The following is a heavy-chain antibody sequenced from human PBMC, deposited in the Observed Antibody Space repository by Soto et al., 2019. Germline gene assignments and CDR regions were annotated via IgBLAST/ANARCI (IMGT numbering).Heavy chain of an antibody. Sequence: PWGSLRLSCAVSGFTFSSYAMSWVRQAPGKGLEWVSTISVSGGNTYYAYSVKVRFTISIDNSKNTLYLQMNSLRAEDTAVYYCATDISGYYTSWFDXWGQGTLVTVSX. D-gene: IGHD3-22*01. V-gene: IGHV3-23*01. CDR3: ATDISGYYTSWFDX. CDR1: GFTFSSYA. CDR2: ISVSGGNT. J-gene: IGHJ5*02.